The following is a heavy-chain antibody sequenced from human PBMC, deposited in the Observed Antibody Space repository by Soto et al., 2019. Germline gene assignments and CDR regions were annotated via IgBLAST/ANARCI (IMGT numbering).Heavy chain of an antibody. J-gene: IGHJ4*02. CDR1: GGTFSSYA. CDR3: ARVVYYYDSSGYLTYYFDY. D-gene: IGHD3-22*01. CDR2: IIPIFETA. V-gene: IGHV1-69*12. Sequence: QVELVQSGAEVKKPGSSVKVSCKASGGTFSSYAISWERQAPGQGLEWMGGIIPIFETANYAQKFQGRVTITADESTSTAYMELSSLRSEDTAVYYCARVVYYYDSSGYLTYYFDYWGQGTQVTVSS.